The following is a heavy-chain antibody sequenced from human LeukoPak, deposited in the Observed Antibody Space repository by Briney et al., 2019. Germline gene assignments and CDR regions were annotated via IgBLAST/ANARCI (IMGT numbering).Heavy chain of an antibody. CDR2: IYYSGST. J-gene: IGHJ5*02. CDR3: ARQRESNWFDP. CDR1: GGSISSSSYY. D-gene: IGHD3-10*01. V-gene: IGHV4-39*01. Sequence: SETLSLTCTVSGGSISSSSYYWGWIRQPPGKGLEWIGSIYYSGSTYYNPSLKSRVTISVDTSKNYFSLNLSSVTAADTAVFYCARQRESNWFDPWGQGTLVTVSS.